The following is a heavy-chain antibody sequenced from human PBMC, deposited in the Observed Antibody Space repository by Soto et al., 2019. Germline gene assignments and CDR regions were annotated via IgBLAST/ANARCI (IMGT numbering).Heavy chain of an antibody. D-gene: IGHD3-9*01. Sequence: GESLKISCKGSGYSFTSYWISWVRQMLGKGLEWMGRIDPSDSYTNYSPSFQGHVTISADKSISTAYLQWSSLKASDTAMYYCARLSDILTGPPPYGMDVWGQGTTVTVSS. CDR1: GYSFTSYW. V-gene: IGHV5-10-1*01. CDR2: IDPSDSYT. J-gene: IGHJ6*02. CDR3: ARLSDILTGPPPYGMDV.